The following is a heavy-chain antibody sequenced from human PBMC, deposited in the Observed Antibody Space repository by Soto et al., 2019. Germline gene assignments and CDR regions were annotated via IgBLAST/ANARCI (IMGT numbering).Heavy chain of an antibody. CDR3: ARGIASTSLVSFDV. CDR2: ISSTSTNI. Sequence: EVLLVESGGGLVKPGGSLRLSCVASGFSFSTSIMHWVRQAPGKGLEWIATISSTSTNIYYAGSVKGRFSISRDNPKNSLFLQMNSLRAEDMAVYYCARGIASTSLVSFDVWGQGTXVTVS. CDR1: GFSFSTSI. D-gene: IGHD1-1*01. V-gene: IGHV3-21*02. J-gene: IGHJ3*01.